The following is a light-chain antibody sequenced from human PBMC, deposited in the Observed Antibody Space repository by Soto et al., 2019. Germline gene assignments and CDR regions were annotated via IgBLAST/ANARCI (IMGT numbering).Light chain of an antibody. CDR1: SSDVGGYNY. Sequence: QSALTQPASVSGSPGQSITIYCTGTSSDVGGYNYVSWYQQHPDKAPKLIIYEVSNRPSGVSIRFSGSKSANTASLTISGLQAEDVAGYYCSSYTPTYTVLFGGRTKLTFL. CDR2: EVS. V-gene: IGLV2-14*01. CDR3: SSYTPTYTVL. J-gene: IGLJ2*01.